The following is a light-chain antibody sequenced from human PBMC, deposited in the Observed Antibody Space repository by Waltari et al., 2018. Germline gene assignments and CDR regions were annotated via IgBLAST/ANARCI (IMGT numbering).Light chain of an antibody. Sequence: QSALTPPRSVSGSPGQSVTMSCTGTSTDIGDYEYVPWYQQHPGKAPKPIIHDIYRRPSGVPDRFSASKSGNTASLTISGLQADDEADYYCCSYTGRKTWVFGGGTKVTVL. J-gene: IGLJ3*02. CDR3: CSYTGRKTWV. CDR2: DIY. CDR1: STDIGDYEY. V-gene: IGLV2-11*01.